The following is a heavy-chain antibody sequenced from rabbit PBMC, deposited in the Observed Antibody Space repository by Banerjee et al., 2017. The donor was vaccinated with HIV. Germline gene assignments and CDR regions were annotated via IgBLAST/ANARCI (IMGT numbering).Heavy chain of an antibody. J-gene: IGHJ3*01. CDR2: INTSSGNT. V-gene: IGHV1S45*01. Sequence: QEQLVESGGGLVKPEGSLTLTCTASGFSFSNKCVMCWVRQAPGKGLEWIACINTSSGNTVYASWAKGRFTISKTSSTTVTLQMTSLTVADTATYFCARSAGRSWWFTRLDLWGPGTLVTVS. CDR1: GFSFSNKCV. D-gene: IGHD4-2*01. CDR3: ARSAGRSWWFTRLDL.